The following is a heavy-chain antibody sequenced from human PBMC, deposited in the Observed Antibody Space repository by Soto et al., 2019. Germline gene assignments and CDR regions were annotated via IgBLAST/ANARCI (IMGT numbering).Heavy chain of an antibody. Sequence: EVQLVESGGGLVQPGGSLRLSCATSGFTFSSYWMYWVRQAPGKGLVWVSRINSDGSNRGYADSVKGRFTISRDNAKSTLYLEMTSLRAEDTAVYYCARNFDYWGQGILVTVSS. J-gene: IGHJ4*02. CDR3: ARNFDY. CDR1: GFTFSSYW. V-gene: IGHV3-74*01. CDR2: INSDGSNR.